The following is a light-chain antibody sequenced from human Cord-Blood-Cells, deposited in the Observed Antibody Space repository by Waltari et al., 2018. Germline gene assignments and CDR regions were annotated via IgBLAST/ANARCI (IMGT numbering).Light chain of an antibody. CDR2: EVS. Sequence: GQSITISCTGTSSDVGRDNLVSWYQQHPGKAPKLMIYEVSKRPSGVSNRFSGSKSGNTASLTIPGLQAEDEADYYCCSYAGSSTGVFGGGTKLAVL. CDR3: CSYAGSSTGV. CDR1: SSDVGRDNL. V-gene: IGLV2-23*02. J-gene: IGLJ3*02.